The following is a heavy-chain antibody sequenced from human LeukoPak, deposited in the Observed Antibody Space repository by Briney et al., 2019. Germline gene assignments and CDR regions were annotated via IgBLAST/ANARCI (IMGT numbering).Heavy chain of an antibody. CDR2: IYPGDSDT. D-gene: IGHD3-22*01. Sequence: GESLKISCEGSGYSFTSYWIGWVRQMPGKGLEWMGIIYPGDSDTRYSPSFQGQVTISADKSISTAYLQWSSVKASDTAMYYCARRYYYDSSSFFDYWGQGTLVTVSS. CDR3: ARRYYYDSSSFFDY. J-gene: IGHJ4*02. CDR1: GYSFTSYW. V-gene: IGHV5-51*01.